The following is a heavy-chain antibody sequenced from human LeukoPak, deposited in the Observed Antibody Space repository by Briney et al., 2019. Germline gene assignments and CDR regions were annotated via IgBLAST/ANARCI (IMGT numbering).Heavy chain of an antibody. D-gene: IGHD3-3*01. CDR1: GYTFTSYD. Sequence: GALVKVSCKASGYTFTSYDINWVRQATGQGLEWMGWMNPNSGNTGYAQKFQGRVTMTRNTSISTAYMELSSLRSEDTAVYYCARGRVTNRITIYYWGQGTLVTVSS. J-gene: IGHJ4*02. V-gene: IGHV1-8*01. CDR2: MNPNSGNT. CDR3: ARGRVTNRITIYY.